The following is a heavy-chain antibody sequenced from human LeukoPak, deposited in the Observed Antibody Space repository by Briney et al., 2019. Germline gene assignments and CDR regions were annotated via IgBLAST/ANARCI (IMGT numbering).Heavy chain of an antibody. CDR1: DYTFTSYG. J-gene: IGHJ4*02. CDR2: ISAYNGYT. D-gene: IGHD3-22*01. CDR3: ARGFPPRRNYDRSGYYSYYFDY. Sequence: GASVKVSCKASDYTFTSYGISWVRQAPGQGLEWMGWISAYNGYTHYAQKLQGRVTITTDTSTSTAYMELRSLRSDDTAVYYCARGFPPRRNYDRSGYYSYYFDYWGQGTLVTVSS. V-gene: IGHV1-18*01.